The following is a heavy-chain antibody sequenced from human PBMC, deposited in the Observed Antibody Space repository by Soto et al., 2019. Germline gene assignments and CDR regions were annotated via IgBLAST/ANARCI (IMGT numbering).Heavy chain of an antibody. CDR1: GFTFSMFS. V-gene: IGHV3-64D*06. D-gene: IGHD4-17*01. CDR3: VHPRSTVQIPPT. J-gene: IGHJ5*02. CDR2: ISSNGDST. Sequence: PGGSLRLSCSASGFTFSMFSMHWVRQAPGKGLEYVSGISSNGDSTYYADSVKGRFTISRDNSKNTLYLQMSSLTAVDTAVYYCVHPRSTVQIPPTWGQGTLVTVS.